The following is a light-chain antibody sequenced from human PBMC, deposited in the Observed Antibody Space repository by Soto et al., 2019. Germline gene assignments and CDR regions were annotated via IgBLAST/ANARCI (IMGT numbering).Light chain of an antibody. CDR1: QSVDNY. V-gene: IGKV3-11*01. Sequence: EIVMTQSPAILSLSPGERATLSCRASQSVDNYVAWYQQKPGQAPRLVIYDASNRASGIPARFSGGGSGTDFTLTISSLEPEDAAVYYCQQRSIWVTFGGGTKVVIK. CDR3: QQRSIWVT. CDR2: DAS. J-gene: IGKJ4*01.